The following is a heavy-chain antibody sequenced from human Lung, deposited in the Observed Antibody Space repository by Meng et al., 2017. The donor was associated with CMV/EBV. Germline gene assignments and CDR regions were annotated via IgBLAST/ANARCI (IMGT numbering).Heavy chain of an antibody. V-gene: IGHV3-15*01. D-gene: IGHD1-26*01. Sequence: SCAASGSIFSNAWMSWVRHAPGKGLEWVGHIQSKTDGGTTDYAPPVIGRITIPRDDSKNTLYLQMNSLKTEDTAVCYCTTVLETSYPYDMDVWGQGTTVTVSS. CDR3: TTVLETSYPYDMDV. CDR2: IQSKTDGGTT. CDR1: GSIFSNAW. J-gene: IGHJ6*02.